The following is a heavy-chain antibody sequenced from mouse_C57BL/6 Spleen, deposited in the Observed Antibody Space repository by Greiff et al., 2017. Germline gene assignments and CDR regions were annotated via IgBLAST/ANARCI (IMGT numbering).Heavy chain of an antibody. Sequence: VQLQQSGAELVRPGASVKLSCTASGFNIKDDYMHWVKQRPEQGLEWIGWIDPENGDTEYASKFQGKATITADTSSNTAYLQLSSLTSEDTAVYYSTTGGNYAYAMDYWGQGTSVTVSS. V-gene: IGHV14-4*01. J-gene: IGHJ4*01. CDR1: GFNIKDDY. D-gene: IGHD2-1*01. CDR2: IDPENGDT. CDR3: TTGGNYAYAMDY.